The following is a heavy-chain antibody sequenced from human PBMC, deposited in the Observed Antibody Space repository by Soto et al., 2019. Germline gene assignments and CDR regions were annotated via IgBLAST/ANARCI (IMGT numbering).Heavy chain of an antibody. Sequence: SETLSLTCTVSGGSISSSYWSWIRQPPGRGLECIGYIYYSGTTNYNPSLRGRVTISVDTSKNQFSLKLSSVTAADTAVYYCARLGSYVGLDPWGQGTLVTVSS. J-gene: IGHJ5*02. V-gene: IGHV4-59*08. CDR3: ARLGSYVGLDP. D-gene: IGHD3-16*01. CDR1: GGSISSSY. CDR2: IYYSGTT.